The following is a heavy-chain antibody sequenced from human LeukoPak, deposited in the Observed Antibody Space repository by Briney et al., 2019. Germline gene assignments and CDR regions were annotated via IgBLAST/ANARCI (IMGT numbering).Heavy chain of an antibody. J-gene: IGHJ5*02. D-gene: IGHD3-9*01. CDR3: ARDGDILTGYEHWFDP. V-gene: IGHV4-38-2*02. Sequence: PSETLSLTCAVSGYSISSGYYWGWIRQPPGKGLEWIGSIYHSGSTYYNPSLKSRVTISVDTSKNQFSLKLSPVTAADTAVYYCARDGDILTGYEHWFDPWGQGTLVTVSS. CDR1: GYSISSGYY. CDR2: IYHSGST.